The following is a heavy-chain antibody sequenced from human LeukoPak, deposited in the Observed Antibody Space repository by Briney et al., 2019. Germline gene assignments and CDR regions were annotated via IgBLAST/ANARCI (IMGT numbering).Heavy chain of an antibody. V-gene: IGHV4-4*09. J-gene: IGHJ6*03. CDR2: IYTSGST. CDR3: ADYIRHVHYYMDV. D-gene: IGHD4-11*01. CDR1: GGSFDGNY. Sequence: SETLSLTCSVSGGSFDGNYWSWIRQPPGKGLEWIGDIYTSGSTNFNPSLRSRVAMSLDTSQNQFSLKLYSVTAADTAAYYCADYIRHVHYYMDVWGKGTTVIVSS.